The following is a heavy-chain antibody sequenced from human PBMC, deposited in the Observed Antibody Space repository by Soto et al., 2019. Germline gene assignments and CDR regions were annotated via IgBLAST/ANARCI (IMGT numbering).Heavy chain of an antibody. Sequence: SVKVSCKASGGTFSSYAISWVRQAPGQGLEWMGGIIPIFGTANYAQKFQGRVTITADKSTSTAYMELSSLRSEDTAVYYCARWLKGSSYYYHYGMAVSGQGTSVTVSS. V-gene: IGHV1-69*06. CDR2: IIPIFGTA. D-gene: IGHD6-19*01. CDR3: ARWLKGSSYYYHYGMAV. CDR1: GGTFSSYA. J-gene: IGHJ6*02.